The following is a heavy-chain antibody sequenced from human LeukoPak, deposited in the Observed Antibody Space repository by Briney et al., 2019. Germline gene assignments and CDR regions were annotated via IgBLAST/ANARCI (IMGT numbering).Heavy chain of an antibody. CDR3: ARGHYDILTGESYYLDY. D-gene: IGHD3-9*01. V-gene: IGHV4-59*01. CDR2: IYYSGST. CDR1: GGSISSYY. Sequence: SETLSLTCTVSGGSISSYYWSWIRQPPGKGLEWIGYIYYSGSTNYNPSLKSRVTISVDTSKNQFSLKLSSVTAADTAVYYCARGHYDILTGESYYLDYWGQGTLVTVSS. J-gene: IGHJ4*02.